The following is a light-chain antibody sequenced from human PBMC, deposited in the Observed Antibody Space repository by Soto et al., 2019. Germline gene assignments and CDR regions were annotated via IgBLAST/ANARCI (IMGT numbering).Light chain of an antibody. V-gene: IGKV3-15*01. CDR2: GAS. Sequence: EIVMTQSPATLSVSPGERATLSCRASQSVSSNLAWYQQKPDQAPRLLMFGASTRATGIPARFSGSGSGTEFTLTISSLQSEDFAVYYCQQYNNWPTWTF. J-gene: IGKJ1*01. CDR3: QQYNNWPTWT. CDR1: QSVSSN.